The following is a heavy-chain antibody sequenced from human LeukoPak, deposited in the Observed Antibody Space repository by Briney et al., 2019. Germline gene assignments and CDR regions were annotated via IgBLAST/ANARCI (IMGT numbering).Heavy chain of an antibody. CDR3: ARANDYGGNSD. Sequence: PSETLSLTCAAYGGSFSGYYWSWIRQPPGKGLEWIGEINHSGSTNYDPSLKSRVTISVDTSKNQFSLKLSSVTAADTAVYYCARANDYGGNSDWGQGTLVTVSS. D-gene: IGHD4-23*01. J-gene: IGHJ4*02. CDR2: INHSGST. CDR1: GGSFSGYY. V-gene: IGHV4-34*01.